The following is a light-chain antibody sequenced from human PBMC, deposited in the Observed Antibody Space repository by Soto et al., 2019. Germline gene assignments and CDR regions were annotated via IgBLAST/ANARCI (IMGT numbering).Light chain of an antibody. CDR2: GAS. Sequence: EIVLTQSPGTLSLSPGERATLSCRASQSVSSSYLAWYQQKPGQAPRLLIYGASSRATGISDRFSGSGSGTDFTLTISRLEPEDFAVYYCHQYGRSSWTFGQGTKVDIK. CDR1: QSVSSSY. J-gene: IGKJ1*01. V-gene: IGKV3-20*01. CDR3: HQYGRSSWT.